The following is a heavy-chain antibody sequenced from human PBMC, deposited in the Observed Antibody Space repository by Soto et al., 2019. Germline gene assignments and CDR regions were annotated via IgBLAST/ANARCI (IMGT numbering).Heavy chain of an antibody. CDR1: GFTFNYYW. Sequence: EVQLVESEGGLVQRGGSLRLSCAASGFTFNYYWMHWVRQAPGQGLVWVSHIHSDGSSTTYADSVKGRFTISRDNAKNTLYRQMNSRRAEDTAVYYGARGDKGGFDLWGQGTTVTVSS. J-gene: IGHJ3*01. V-gene: IGHV3-74*01. CDR2: IHSDGSST. CDR3: ARGDKGGFDL. D-gene: IGHD2-21*02.